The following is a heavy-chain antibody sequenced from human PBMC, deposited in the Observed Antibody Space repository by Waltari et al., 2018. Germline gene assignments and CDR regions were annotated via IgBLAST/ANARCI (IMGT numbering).Heavy chain of an antibody. D-gene: IGHD3-10*01. J-gene: IGHJ3*02. V-gene: IGHV3-23*01. CDR3: ARDRTMVRGVNAFDI. CDR1: GFTFSSYA. CDR2: ISGSGGST. Sequence: EVQLLESGGGLVQPGGSLRLSCAASGFTFSSYAMSWVRQAPGKGLEWVSAISGSGGSTSYADSVKGRFTISRDNAKNTLYLQMNSLRAEDTAVYYCARDRTMVRGVNAFDIWGQGTMVTVSS.